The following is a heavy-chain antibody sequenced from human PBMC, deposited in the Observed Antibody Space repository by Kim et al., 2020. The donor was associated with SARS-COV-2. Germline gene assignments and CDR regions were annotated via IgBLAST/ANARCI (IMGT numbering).Heavy chain of an antibody. J-gene: IGHJ6*02. CDR2: ISSSSSTI. CDR3: ARDGYCSGGSCRRVYYYYGMDV. D-gene: IGHD2-15*01. Sequence: GGSLRLSCAASGFTFSSCSMNWVRQAPGKGLEWVSYISSSSSTIYYADSVKGRFTISRDNAKNSLYLQMNSLRDEDTAVYYCARDGYCSGGSCRRVYYYYGMDVWGQGTTVTVSS. V-gene: IGHV3-48*02. CDR1: GFTFSSCS.